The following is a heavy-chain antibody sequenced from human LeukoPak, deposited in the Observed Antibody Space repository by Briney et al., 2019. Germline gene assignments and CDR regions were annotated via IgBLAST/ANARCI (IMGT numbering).Heavy chain of an antibody. V-gene: IGHV3-21*06. CDR2: ISTSRRYI. CDR1: GFTLSTFD. J-gene: IGHJ5*02. Sequence: GGSLRLSCAASGFTLSTFDMNWVRQAPGKGLEWVSSISTSRRYIYYKDSVKGRFTISRDDAKNSLYLQMNRLTVEDTAVYYCARADCSGSTCYLRHSWFDPWGQGTLVTVSS. CDR3: ARADCSGSTCYLRHSWFDP. D-gene: IGHD2-15*01.